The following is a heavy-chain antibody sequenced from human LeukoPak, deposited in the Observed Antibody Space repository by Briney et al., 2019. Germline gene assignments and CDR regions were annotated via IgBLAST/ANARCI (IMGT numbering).Heavy chain of an antibody. V-gene: IGHV3-NL1*01. D-gene: IGHD1-26*01. CDR2: SNSGGSS. J-gene: IGHJ3*02. CDR3: AKGRVGATSVSAFDI. Sequence: NPGGSLRLSCAASGFTFSTYGVYWVRQAPGKGLEWFSSNSGGSSYYADSVKGRFTISRDNSKNTLYLQMNSLRAEDTAVYYCAKGRVGATSVSAFDIWGQGTMVTVSS. CDR1: GFTFSTYG.